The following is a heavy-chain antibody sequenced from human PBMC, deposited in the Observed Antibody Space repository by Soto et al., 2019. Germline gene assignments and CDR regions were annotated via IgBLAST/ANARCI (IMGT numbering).Heavy chain of an antibody. D-gene: IGHD3-3*01. Sequence: ASVKVSCKASGYTFTSYDINWVRQATGQGLEWMGWVNPNSGNTGYAQKFQGRVTMTRNTSISTAYMELSSLRSEDTAVYYCARAGGITIFGVVIKNYYYYGMDVWGQGTTVTVSS. J-gene: IGHJ6*02. CDR1: GYTFTSYD. V-gene: IGHV1-8*01. CDR3: ARAGGITIFGVVIKNYYYYGMDV. CDR2: VNPNSGNT.